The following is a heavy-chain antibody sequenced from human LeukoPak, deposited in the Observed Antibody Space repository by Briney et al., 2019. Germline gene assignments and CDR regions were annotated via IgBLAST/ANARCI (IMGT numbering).Heavy chain of an antibody. J-gene: IGHJ4*02. CDR3: ARDVTWYSSSAKDY. CDR1: GGSISSSSYY. CDR2: IYYSGGT. D-gene: IGHD6-6*01. V-gene: IGHV4-39*02. Sequence: PSETLSLTCTVSGGSISSSSYYWGWIRQPPGKGLEWIGSIYYSGGTYYNPSLKSRVTISVDTSKNQFSLKLSSVTAADTAVYYCARDVTWYSSSAKDYWGQGTLVTVSS.